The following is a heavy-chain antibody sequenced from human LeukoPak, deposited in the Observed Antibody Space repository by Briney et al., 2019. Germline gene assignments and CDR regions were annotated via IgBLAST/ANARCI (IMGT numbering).Heavy chain of an antibody. D-gene: IGHD1-26*01. J-gene: IGHJ3*02. CDR3: ARGVTSPLDAFDI. CDR1: GGXIXSYY. Sequence: SETLSLTCTVSGGXIXSYYWXWXRXPPGXGLEWIGYLYNSGSTNYXPSLKSRLTISVDMSKNQLSLKLSSVTAADTAVYYCARGVTSPLDAFDIWGQGTTVTVSS. V-gene: IGHV4-59*01. CDR2: LYNSGST.